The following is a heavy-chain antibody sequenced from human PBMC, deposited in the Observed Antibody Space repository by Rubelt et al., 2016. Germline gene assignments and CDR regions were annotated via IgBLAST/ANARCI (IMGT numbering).Heavy chain of an antibody. V-gene: IGHV4-59*12. Sequence: LPPGKGLEWIGYIYYSGSTNYNPSLKSRVTISVDTSKNQFSLKLSSVTAADTAVYYCARHRLLMVYARYYYYGMTSGAKGPRSPSP. J-gene: IGHJ6*02. D-gene: IGHD2-8*01. CDR3: ARHRLLMVYARYYYYGMTS. CDR2: IYYSGST.